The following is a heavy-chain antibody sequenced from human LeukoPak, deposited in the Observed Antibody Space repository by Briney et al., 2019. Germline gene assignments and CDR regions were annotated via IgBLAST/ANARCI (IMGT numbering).Heavy chain of an antibody. CDR2: IYHSGST. V-gene: IGHV4-30-2*01. J-gene: IGHJ4*02. D-gene: IGHD6-13*01. Sequence: SQTLSLTCTVSGGSISSGGYYWSWIRQPPGKGLEWIGNIYHSGSTYYNPSLKSRVTISVDRSKNQFSLKLSSVTAADTAVYYCARDPGIAAAGQNFDYWGQGTLVTVSS. CDR1: GGSISSGGYY. CDR3: ARDPGIAAAGQNFDY.